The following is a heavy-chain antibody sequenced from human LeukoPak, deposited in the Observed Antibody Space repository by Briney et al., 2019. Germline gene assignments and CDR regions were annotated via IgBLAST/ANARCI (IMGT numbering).Heavy chain of an antibody. J-gene: IGHJ4*02. D-gene: IGHD1-26*01. CDR3: AREASGNYHVFDS. V-gene: IGHV3-11*04. CDR2: ITNSGRST. Sequence: GGSLRLSCEASGFRFSNYFMSWIRQAPGKGLEWVSYITNSGRSTNYADAVKGRFTISRDNAKKSVYLEMTDLRAEDTAVYYCAREASGNYHVFDSWGQGTLVTVSS. CDR1: GFRFSNYF.